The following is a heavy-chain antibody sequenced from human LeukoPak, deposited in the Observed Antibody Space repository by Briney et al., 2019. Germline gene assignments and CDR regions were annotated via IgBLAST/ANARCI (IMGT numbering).Heavy chain of an antibody. CDR3: AREGPSDSSSWFDY. J-gene: IGHJ4*02. CDR1: GYTFTGYY. D-gene: IGHD6-13*01. Sequence: ASVKVSCKASGYTFTGYYVHWVRQAPGQGLEWMGWINPNSGGTNYAQKFQGRVTMTRDTSISTAYMELSRLRSDDTAVYYCAREGPSDSSSWFDYWGQGTLVTVSS. V-gene: IGHV1-2*02. CDR2: INPNSGGT.